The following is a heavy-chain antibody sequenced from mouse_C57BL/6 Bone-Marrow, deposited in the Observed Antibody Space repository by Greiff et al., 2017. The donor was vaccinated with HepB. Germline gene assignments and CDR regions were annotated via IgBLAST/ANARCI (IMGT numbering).Heavy chain of an antibody. V-gene: IGHV1-85*01. CDR1: GYTFTSYD. J-gene: IGHJ4*01. Sequence: VQVVESGPELVKPGASVKLSCKASGYTFTSYDINWVKQRPGQGLEWIGWIYPRDGSTKYNEKFKGKATLTVDTSSSTAYMELHSLTSEDSAVYFCARSGFITTVAMDYWGQGTSVTVSS. CDR3: ARSGFITTVAMDY. D-gene: IGHD1-1*01. CDR2: IYPRDGST.